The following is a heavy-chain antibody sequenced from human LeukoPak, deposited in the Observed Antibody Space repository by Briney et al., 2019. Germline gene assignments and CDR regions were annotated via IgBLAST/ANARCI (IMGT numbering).Heavy chain of an antibody. J-gene: IGHJ4*02. Sequence: PGGSLRLSCAASGFTFSSYGMHWVRQAPGKGLEGVAVISYDGSNKYYADSVKGRFTISRDNSKNTLYLQMNSLRAEDTAVYYCAKNSYGYEGDYWGQGTLVTVSS. CDR1: GFTFSSYG. CDR2: ISYDGSNK. CDR3: AKNSYGYEGDY. D-gene: IGHD5-18*01. V-gene: IGHV3-30*18.